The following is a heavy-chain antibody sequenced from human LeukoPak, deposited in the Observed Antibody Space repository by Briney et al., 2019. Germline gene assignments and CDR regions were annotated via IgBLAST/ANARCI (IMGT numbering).Heavy chain of an antibody. J-gene: IGHJ4*02. CDR3: ASASGYYAPPDY. CDR1: GYAFTRYY. Sequence: ASVKVSCKASGYAFTRYYIHWVRQAPGQGLEWMGIINPSGGGTSNAQKFHGRVTMTRDTSTSTVYMEVSSLTSEDTAVYYCASASGYYAPPDYWGQGTLVTVSS. V-gene: IGHV1-46*01. D-gene: IGHD3-22*01. CDR2: INPSGGGT.